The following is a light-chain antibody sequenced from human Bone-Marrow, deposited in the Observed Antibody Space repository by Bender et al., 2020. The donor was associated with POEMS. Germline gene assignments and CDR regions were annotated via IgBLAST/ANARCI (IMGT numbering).Light chain of an antibody. J-gene: IGLJ2*01. CDR1: SSDVGRYNY. V-gene: IGLV2-14*01. CDR2: EDT. Sequence: QSALTQPPSASGSPGQSVTISCTGTSSDVGRYNYVSWYQQHPGKAPKLMIYEDTKRPSGVSSRFSGSKSGNTASLTISGLQAEDETYYFCSSYTRNKTVLFGGGTKLTVL. CDR3: SSYTRNKTVL.